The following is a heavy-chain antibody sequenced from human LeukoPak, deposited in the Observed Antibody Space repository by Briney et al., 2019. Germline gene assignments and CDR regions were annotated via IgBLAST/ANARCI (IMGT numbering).Heavy chain of an antibody. CDR2: ISGSGGST. CDR1: GYTFSTYA. J-gene: IGHJ2*01. Sequence: GGSLRLSCAASGYTFSTYAMTWVRQAPGKGLEWVSTISGSGGSTYYADSVKGRFTISRDNSKNTVFLQMNSLRAEAAAVYYCARDYYYDSSGHKSGYFDLWGRGTLVTVSS. D-gene: IGHD3-22*01. CDR3: ARDYYYDSSGHKSGYFDL. V-gene: IGHV3-23*01.